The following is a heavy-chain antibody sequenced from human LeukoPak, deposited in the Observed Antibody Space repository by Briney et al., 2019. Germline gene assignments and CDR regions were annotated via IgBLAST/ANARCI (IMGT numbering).Heavy chain of an antibody. V-gene: IGHV4-4*07. CDR1: GGSISSYY. Sequence: SETLSLTCTVSGGSISSYYWSWIRQPAGKGLEWIGRIYTSGSTNYNPSLKSRVTMSVDTSKNQSSLKLSSVTAADTAVYYCARERGEVYDFSRKYYFDYWGQGTLATVSS. CDR3: ARERGEVYDFSRKYYFDY. D-gene: IGHD3-3*01. CDR2: IYTSGST. J-gene: IGHJ4*02.